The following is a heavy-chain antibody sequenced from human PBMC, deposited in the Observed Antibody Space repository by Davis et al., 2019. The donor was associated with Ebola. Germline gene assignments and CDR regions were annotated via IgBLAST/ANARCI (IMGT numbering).Heavy chain of an antibody. CDR2: IKQDGSDT. CDR1: GFIFSDYW. Sequence: GESLKISCAASGFIFSDYWMSWVRQAPGRGLEWVAKIKQDGSDTYYLASVKGRFTISRDNAKNSLYLHINSLRAEDTAVYYCARGSRTGDEFRYYYYMDVWGKETTVTVSS. D-gene: IGHD7-27*01. CDR3: ARGSRTGDEFRYYYYMDV. V-gene: IGHV3-7*01. J-gene: IGHJ6*03.